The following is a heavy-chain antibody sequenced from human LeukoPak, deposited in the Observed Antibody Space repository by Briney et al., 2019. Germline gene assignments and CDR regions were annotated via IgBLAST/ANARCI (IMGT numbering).Heavy chain of an antibody. V-gene: IGHV3-30*04. CDR1: GFTFSSYA. D-gene: IGHD3-22*01. CDR3: AREGDSSGLYYYYMDV. J-gene: IGHJ6*03. Sequence: GGSLRLSCAAPGFTFSSYAMHWVRQAPGKGLEWVAVISYDGSNKYYADSVKGRFTISRDNSKNTLYLQMNSLRAEDTAVYYCAREGDSSGLYYYYMDVWGKGTTVTVSS. CDR2: ISYDGSNK.